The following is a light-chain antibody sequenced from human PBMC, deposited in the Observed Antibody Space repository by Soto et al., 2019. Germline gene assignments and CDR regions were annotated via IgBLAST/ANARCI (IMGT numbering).Light chain of an antibody. J-gene: IGKJ1*01. Sequence: EIVLPQSPATLSLSPGERATLSCRASQSVSSYLAWYQQKPGQAPRLLIYDASHSATGIPARFSGSGSGSDFTLTISSLAPEDFAVYYCQHRSNWPWTFGQGTKVEIK. CDR2: DAS. CDR1: QSVSSY. V-gene: IGKV3-11*01. CDR3: QHRSNWPWT.